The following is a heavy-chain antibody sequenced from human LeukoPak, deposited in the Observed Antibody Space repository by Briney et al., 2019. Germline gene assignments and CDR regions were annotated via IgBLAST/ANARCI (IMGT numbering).Heavy chain of an antibody. Sequence: PSETLSLTCTVSGGSISSYYWSWIRQPPGKGLEWIGYIYYSGSTNCNPSLKSRVTISVDTSKNQFSLRLSSVTAADTAVYYCARVGGSYGGAFDIWGQGTMVTVSS. J-gene: IGHJ3*02. V-gene: IGHV4-59*01. CDR1: GGSISSYY. CDR3: ARVGGSYGGAFDI. D-gene: IGHD1-26*01. CDR2: IYYSGST.